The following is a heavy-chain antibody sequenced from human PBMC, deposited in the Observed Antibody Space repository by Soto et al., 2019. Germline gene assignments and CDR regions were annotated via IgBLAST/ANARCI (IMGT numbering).Heavy chain of an antibody. V-gene: IGHV4-39*01. CDR2: IYYSGST. CDR1: GGSISSSSYY. J-gene: IGHJ4*02. Sequence: QLQLQESGPGLVKPSETLSLTCTVSGGSISSSSYYWGWIRQPPGKGLEWIGSIYYSGSTYYNPSLKSRVTISVDTSKNQFSLKLSSVTAADTAVYYCARIDCSSTSCYASDYWGQGTLVTVSS. CDR3: ARIDCSSTSCYASDY. D-gene: IGHD2-2*01.